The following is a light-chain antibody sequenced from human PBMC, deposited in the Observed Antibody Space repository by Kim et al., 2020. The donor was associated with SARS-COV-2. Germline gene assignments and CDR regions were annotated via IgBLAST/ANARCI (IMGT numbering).Light chain of an antibody. CDR2: KAS. J-gene: IGKJ4*01. Sequence: DVHMTQSPSTLSASIGDRVTITCRASQSISSWLAWYQQKPGKAPRLLIYKASNLESGVPSRFSGSGSGTEFTLTISSLQPDDFSTYYCQHYNSYSLIFGGGTKVDIK. CDR3: QHYNSYSLI. CDR1: QSISSW. V-gene: IGKV1-5*03.